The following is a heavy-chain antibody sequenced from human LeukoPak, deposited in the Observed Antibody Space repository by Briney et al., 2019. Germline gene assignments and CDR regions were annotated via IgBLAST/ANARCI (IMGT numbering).Heavy chain of an antibody. D-gene: IGHD2-2*01. CDR2: IYHSGST. V-gene: IGHV4-38-2*02. J-gene: IGHJ3*02. CDR3: ATQEGKYCSSTSCYHDAFDI. Sequence: SETLSLTCTVSGYSISSGYYWGWIRQPPGKGLEWIGSIYHSGSTYYNPSLKSRVTISVDTSKNQFSLKLSSVTAADTAVYYCATQEGKYCSSTSCYHDAFDIWGQGTMVTVSS. CDR1: GYSISSGYY.